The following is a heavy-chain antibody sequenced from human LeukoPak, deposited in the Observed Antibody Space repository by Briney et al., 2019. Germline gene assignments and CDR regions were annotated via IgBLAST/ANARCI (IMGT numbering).Heavy chain of an antibody. CDR2: IIPILGIA. CDR1: GGTFSSYA. Sequence: ASVKVSCKASGGTFSSYAISWVRQAPGQGLEWMGRIIPILGIANYAQKFQGRVTITADKSTSTAYMEPSSLRSEDTAVYYCASDILTRPNYYYYGMDVWGQGTTVTVSS. J-gene: IGHJ6*02. D-gene: IGHD3-9*01. V-gene: IGHV1-69*04. CDR3: ASDILTRPNYYYYGMDV.